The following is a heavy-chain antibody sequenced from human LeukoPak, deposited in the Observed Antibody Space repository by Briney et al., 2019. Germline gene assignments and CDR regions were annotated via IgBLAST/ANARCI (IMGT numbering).Heavy chain of an antibody. CDR3: ARGFQEPDAFDI. CDR2: IIPIFGTA. Sequence: ASVKVSCKASGGTFSSYAISWVRQAPGQGLEWMGGIIPIFGTANYAQKFQGRVTITTDESTSTAYMELSSLRSEDTAVYYCARGFQEPDAFDIWGQGTMVTVSS. J-gene: IGHJ3*02. D-gene: IGHD1-14*01. CDR1: GGTFSSYA. V-gene: IGHV1-69*05.